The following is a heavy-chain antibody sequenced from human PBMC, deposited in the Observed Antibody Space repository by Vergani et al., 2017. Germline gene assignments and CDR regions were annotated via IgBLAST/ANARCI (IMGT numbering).Heavy chain of an antibody. J-gene: IGHJ4*02. CDR2: IYYSGST. Sequence: QVQLQESGPGLVKPSETLSLTCTVSGGSISRYYWSWIRQPPGKGLEWIGYIYYSGSTNYNPSLKSRVTISVDTSKNQFSLKLSSVTAADTAVYYCARKKTYYYGSGTFDYWGQGTLVTVSS. CDR3: ARKKTYYYGSGTFDY. CDR1: GGSISRYY. V-gene: IGHV4-59*01. D-gene: IGHD3-10*01.